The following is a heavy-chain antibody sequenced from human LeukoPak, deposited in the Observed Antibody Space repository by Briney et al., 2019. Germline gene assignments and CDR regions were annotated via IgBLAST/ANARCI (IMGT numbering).Heavy chain of an antibody. J-gene: IGHJ6*02. V-gene: IGHV4-34*01. CDR3: AGGKGRRYHWGYGMDV. CDR1: GGSFSGYY. D-gene: IGHD3-9*01. Sequence: SETLSLTCAVYGGSFSGYYWSWIRQPPGKGLEWIGEINHSGSTNYNPFLKSRVTISVDTSKNQFSLKLSSVTAADTAAYYCAGGKGRRYHWGYGMDVWGQGTTVTVSS. CDR2: INHSGST.